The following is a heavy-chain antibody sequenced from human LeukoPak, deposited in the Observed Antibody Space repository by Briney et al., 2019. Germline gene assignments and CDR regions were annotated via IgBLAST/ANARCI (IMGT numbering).Heavy chain of an antibody. J-gene: IGHJ6*03. D-gene: IGHD6-19*01. V-gene: IGHV3-23*01. CDR3: AIAPLSSGLNYYYYYMDV. CDR2: ISGSGGST. CDR1: GFTFSSYG. Sequence: PGGSLRLSCAASGFTFSSYGMSWVRQAPGKGLEWVSAISGSGGSTYYADSVKGRFTISRDNSKNTLYLQMNSLRAEDTAVYYCAIAPLSSGLNYYYYYMDVWGKGTTVTISS.